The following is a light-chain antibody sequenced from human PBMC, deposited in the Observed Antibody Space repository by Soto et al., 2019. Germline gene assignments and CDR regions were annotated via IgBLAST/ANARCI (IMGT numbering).Light chain of an antibody. V-gene: IGKV3-20*01. J-gene: IGKJ1*01. Sequence: EIVLTQSPGTLSLSPGQRATLACRASQSVSNRYLAWYQQKPGQAPRLLIYGASSRATGAPDRISGSGSGTDFALTINRLEAEDFAVYYCQQYASSPWTFGQGTKVAIK. CDR3: QQYASSPWT. CDR1: QSVSNRY. CDR2: GAS.